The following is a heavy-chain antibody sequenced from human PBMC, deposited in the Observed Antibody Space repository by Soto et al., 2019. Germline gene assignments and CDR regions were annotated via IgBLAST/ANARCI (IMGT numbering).Heavy chain of an antibody. J-gene: IGHJ5*02. Sequence: GSLKISCAASGFSFSSYAMSCVLHAPGKGLEWVSALSGSSDNTYYADSVKGRFTISRDNSKNTLYLQMNSLRAEDTAVYYCAKNGYGSDVLWWFGPWGQGTLVTVSS. V-gene: IGHV3-23*01. CDR3: AKNGYGSDVLWWFGP. CDR2: LSGSSDNT. D-gene: IGHD5-12*01. CDR1: GFSFSSYA.